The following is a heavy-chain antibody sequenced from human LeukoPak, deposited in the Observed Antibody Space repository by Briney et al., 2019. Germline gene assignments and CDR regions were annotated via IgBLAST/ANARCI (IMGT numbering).Heavy chain of an antibody. Sequence: SETLSLTCAVSGGSISSGGYSWSWIRQPPGKGPEWIGYIYHSGSTYYNPSLKGRVTISVDRSKNQFSLKLSSVTAADTAVYYCASLVRGVIIDYWGQGTLVTVSS. CDR1: GGSISSGGYS. V-gene: IGHV4-30-2*01. J-gene: IGHJ4*02. D-gene: IGHD3-10*01. CDR2: IYHSGST. CDR3: ASLVRGVIIDY.